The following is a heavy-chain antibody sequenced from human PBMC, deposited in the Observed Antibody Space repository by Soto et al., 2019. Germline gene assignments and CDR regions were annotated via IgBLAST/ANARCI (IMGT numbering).Heavy chain of an antibody. CDR2: LSTYNVNT. Sequence: QVQLVQSGAEVKKPGASVKVSCKASGYTFTSYGISWVRQAPGQGLEWMGWLSTYNVNTNYAQKLQGRVTMTTDTSTSTAYMELRSLRSDDTAVYYCARTHFDFWSGYTYFDYWGQGTLVTVSS. D-gene: IGHD3-3*01. CDR3: ARTHFDFWSGYTYFDY. J-gene: IGHJ4*02. V-gene: IGHV1-18*01. CDR1: GYTFTSYG.